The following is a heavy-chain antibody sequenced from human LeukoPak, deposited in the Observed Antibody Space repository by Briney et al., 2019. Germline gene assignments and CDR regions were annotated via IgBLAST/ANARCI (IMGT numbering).Heavy chain of an antibody. CDR3: AKVDRQGGTSCYDY. D-gene: IGHD2-2*01. CDR2: IRYDGSNK. V-gene: IGHV3-30*02. CDR1: GFTFSSYG. J-gene: IGHJ4*02. Sequence: GVSLRLSCAASGFTFSSYGMHWVRQAPGKGLEWVAFIRYDGSNKYYADSVKGRFTISRDNSKNTLYLQMNSLRAEDTAVHYCAKVDRQGGTSCYDYWGQGTLVTVSS.